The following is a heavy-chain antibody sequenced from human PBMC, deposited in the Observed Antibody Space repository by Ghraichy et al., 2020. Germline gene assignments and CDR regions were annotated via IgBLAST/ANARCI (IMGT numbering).Heavy chain of an antibody. CDR3: ARGVYCTSTSCSSYFYYGMDV. V-gene: IGHV3-30*03. J-gene: IGHJ6*02. D-gene: IGHD2-2*01. CDR1: GFTFSTYG. CDR2: ISYDGSNK. Sequence: GESLNISCAASGFTFSTYGMHWVRQAPGKGLEWVAIISYDGSNKYYADSVKGRFTISRDNSKNTLYLQMNSLRAEDTAVYYCARGVYCTSTSCSSYFYYGMDVWGQGTTVTVSS.